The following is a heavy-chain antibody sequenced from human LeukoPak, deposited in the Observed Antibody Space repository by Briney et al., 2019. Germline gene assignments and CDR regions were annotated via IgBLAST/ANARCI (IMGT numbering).Heavy chain of an antibody. CDR2: NYWNDDK. CDR1: GFSLSSSGVA. CDR3: AHSLYDSSGYYYFDY. J-gene: IGHJ4*02. Sequence: ESGPTLVNPTRTRTLTFTFSGFSLSSSGVAVGWIREPPGKALEWLALNYWNDDKRYSPSLKSRLTITKDTSKYRVVLTMTNMDPVDTATYYCAHSLYDSSGYYYFDYWGQGNLVTVSS. D-gene: IGHD3-22*01. V-gene: IGHV2-5*01.